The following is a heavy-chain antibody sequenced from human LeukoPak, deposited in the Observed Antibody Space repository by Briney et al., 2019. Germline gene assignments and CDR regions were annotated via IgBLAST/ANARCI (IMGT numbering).Heavy chain of an antibody. CDR1: GFTVSSNY. J-gene: IGHJ6*02. CDR2: IYSGGST. V-gene: IGHV3-53*01. CDR3: ARNSRLYYDSSGYYPSKHCYGMDV. D-gene: IGHD3-22*01. Sequence: GGSLRLSCAASGFTVSSNYMSWVRQAPGKGLEWVSVIYSGGSTYYADSVKGRFTISRDNSKNTLYLQMNSLRAEDTAVYYCARNSRLYYDSSGYYPSKHCYGMDVWGQGTTVTVSS.